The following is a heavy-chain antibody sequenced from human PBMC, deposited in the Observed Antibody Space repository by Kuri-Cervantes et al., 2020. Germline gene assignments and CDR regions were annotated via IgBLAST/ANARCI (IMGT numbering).Heavy chain of an antibody. D-gene: IGHD6-13*01. J-gene: IGHJ6*02. CDR3: ARDSGYSSSWYDYYYYGMDV. V-gene: IGHV3-30-3*01. CDR1: AFTFSTYA. Sequence: GESLKISCAASAFTFSTYAMHWVRQAPGKGLEWVAVISNDGSNKYYVDSVKGRFTISRDNSTNSLYLQMNSLRAEDTAVYYCARDSGYSSSWYDYYYYGMDVWGQGTTVTVSS. CDR2: ISNDGSNK.